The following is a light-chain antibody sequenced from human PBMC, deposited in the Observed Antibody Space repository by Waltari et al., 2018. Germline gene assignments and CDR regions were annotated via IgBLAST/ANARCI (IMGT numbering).Light chain of an antibody. CDR1: QSVSRR. Sequence: DVQMTQSPSTLTASVGDRVTITCRASQSVSRRLAWYQQTPGKAPNLLIYKASTLGGGVPSMFSGSGSWTEFTLPISSLQPDDFVSYYCQQYSTYPLTFGGGTKVEI. CDR2: KAS. J-gene: IGKJ4*01. CDR3: QQYSTYPLT. V-gene: IGKV1-5*03.